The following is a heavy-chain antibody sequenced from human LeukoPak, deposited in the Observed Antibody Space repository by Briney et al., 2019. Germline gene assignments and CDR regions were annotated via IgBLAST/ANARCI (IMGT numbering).Heavy chain of an antibody. CDR1: GGTFSSYA. Sequence: GASVKVSCKASGGTFSSYAISWVRQAPGQGLEWMGGIIPIFGTANYAQKIQGRVTITADESTSTAYMELSSLRSEDTAVYYCARVTGDSSGYYYYDYWGQGTLVTVSS. D-gene: IGHD3-22*01. V-gene: IGHV1-69*13. CDR3: ARVTGDSSGYYYYDY. CDR2: IIPIFGTA. J-gene: IGHJ4*02.